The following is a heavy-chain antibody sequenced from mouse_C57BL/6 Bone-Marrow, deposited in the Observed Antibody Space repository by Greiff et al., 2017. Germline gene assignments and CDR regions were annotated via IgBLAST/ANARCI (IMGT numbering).Heavy chain of an antibody. CDR1: GFTFSSYG. Sequence: EVQLMESGGDLVKPGGSLKLSCAASGFTFSSYGMSWVRQTPDKRLEWVATISSGGSYTYYPDSVKGRFTISRDNAKNTLYLQMSSLKSEDTAMYYYARHGGLDYWGQGTTLTVSS. V-gene: IGHV5-6*01. CDR3: ARHGGLDY. J-gene: IGHJ2*01. CDR2: ISSGGSYT. D-gene: IGHD1-1*02.